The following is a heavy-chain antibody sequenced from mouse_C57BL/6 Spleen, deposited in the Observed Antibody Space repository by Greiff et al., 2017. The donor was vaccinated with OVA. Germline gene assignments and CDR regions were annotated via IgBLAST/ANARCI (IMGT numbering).Heavy chain of an antibody. CDR1: GYTFTSYW. CDR3: ARWAIHYGSSYVNYAMDY. V-gene: IGHV1-72*01. CDR2: IDPNSGGT. J-gene: IGHJ4*01. D-gene: IGHD1-1*01. Sequence: QVQLKQPGAELVKPGASVKLSCKASGYTFTSYWMHWVKQRPGRGLEWIGRIDPNSGGTKYNEKFKSKATLTVDKPSSTAYMQLSSLTSEDSAVYYCARWAIHYGSSYVNYAMDYWGQGTSVTVSS.